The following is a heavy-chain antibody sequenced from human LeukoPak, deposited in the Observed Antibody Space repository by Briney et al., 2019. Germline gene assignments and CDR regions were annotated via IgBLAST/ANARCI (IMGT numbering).Heavy chain of an antibody. J-gene: IGHJ3*02. V-gene: IGHV3-9*01. CDR1: GFTFDDCA. CDR2: ISWNSGSI. D-gene: IGHD1-20*01. CDR3: AKDNNFAGSDAFDI. Sequence: GRSLRLSCAASGFTFDDCAIHWVRQAPGKGLEWVSGISWNSGSIGYADSVKGRFTISRDNAKNSLYLQMNSLRAEDTALYYCAKDNNFAGSDAFDIWGQGTMVTVTS.